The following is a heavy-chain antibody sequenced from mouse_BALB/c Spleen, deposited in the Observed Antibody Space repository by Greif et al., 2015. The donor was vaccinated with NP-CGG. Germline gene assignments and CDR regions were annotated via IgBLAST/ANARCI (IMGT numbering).Heavy chain of an antibody. Sequence: VQLQQSGAELVKPGASVKLSCKASGYTLTSYYMYWVKQRPGQGLEWIGGINPSNGGTNFNEKFKSKATLTVDKSSSTAYMQLSSLTSEDSAVYYCTRYGGLDHFYAMDYWGQGTSVTVSS. CDR1: GYTLTSYY. CDR3: TRYGGLDHFYAMDY. D-gene: IGHD1-1*02. J-gene: IGHJ4*01. V-gene: IGHV1S81*02. CDR2: INPSNGGT.